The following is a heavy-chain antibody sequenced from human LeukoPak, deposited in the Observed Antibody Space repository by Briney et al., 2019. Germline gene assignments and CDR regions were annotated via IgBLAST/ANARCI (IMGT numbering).Heavy chain of an antibody. CDR3: AKDYGGNSGGAFDI. CDR2: IIPIFGTT. D-gene: IGHD4-23*01. CDR1: GGTFSSYA. V-gene: IGHV1-69*05. J-gene: IGHJ3*02. Sequence: ASVKVSCKASGGTFSSYAISWVRQAPGQGLEWMGGIIPIFGTTNYAQKFQGRVTITTDESTSTAYMELSSLRSEDTAVYYCAKDYGGNSGGAFDIWGQGTMVTVSS.